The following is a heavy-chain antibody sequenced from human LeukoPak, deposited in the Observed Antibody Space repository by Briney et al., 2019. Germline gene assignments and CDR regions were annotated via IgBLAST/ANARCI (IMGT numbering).Heavy chain of an antibody. D-gene: IGHD3-10*01. J-gene: IGHJ4*02. CDR3: TRETGYYGSGSGIDY. Sequence: SETLSLTCAVYGGSFSGYYWSWIRQPAGKGLEWIGRIYTSGSTNYNPSLKSRVTMSVDTSKNQFSLKLSSVTAADTAVYYCTRETGYYGSGSGIDYWRQGTLVTVSS. CDR1: GGSFSGYY. CDR2: IYTSGST. V-gene: IGHV4-4*07.